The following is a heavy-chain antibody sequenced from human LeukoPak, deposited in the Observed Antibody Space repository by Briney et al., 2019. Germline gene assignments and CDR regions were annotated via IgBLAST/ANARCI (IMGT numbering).Heavy chain of an antibody. CDR1: GFTFSDNY. Sequence: PGGSLRLSCAASGFTFSDNYMSWIRQAPGKGLEWVSYISSSGSIYYADSVKGRFTISRDNAKNSLYLQMNSLRAEDTAVYYCARDWRDSSGRFPNDAFDIWGQGTMVTVSS. J-gene: IGHJ3*02. V-gene: IGHV3-11*04. CDR3: ARDWRDSSGRFPNDAFDI. CDR2: ISSSGSI. D-gene: IGHD3-22*01.